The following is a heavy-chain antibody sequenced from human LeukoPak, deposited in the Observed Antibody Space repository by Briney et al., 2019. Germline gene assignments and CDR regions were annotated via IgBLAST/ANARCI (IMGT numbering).Heavy chain of an antibody. CDR1: GFTFSSYA. CDR2: ISYDGSNK. Sequence: GGSLRLSCAASGFTFSSYAMHWVRQAPGKGLEWVAVISYDGSNKYYADSVKGRFTISRDNSKNTLYLQMTSLRAEDTAVYYCARDVGSSWYEPFDYWGQGTLVTVSS. CDR3: ARDVGSSWYEPFDY. V-gene: IGHV3-30*01. J-gene: IGHJ4*02. D-gene: IGHD6-13*01.